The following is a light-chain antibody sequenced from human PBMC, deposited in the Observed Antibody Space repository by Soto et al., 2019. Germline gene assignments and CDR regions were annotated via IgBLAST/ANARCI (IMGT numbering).Light chain of an antibody. CDR2: AAS. CDR1: QSISSY. CDR3: QQSYITSPEYT. V-gene: IGKV1-39*01. Sequence: DIQMTQSPSSLSASVGDRVTITCRASQSISSYLNWYQQKPGKAPKLLIYAASSLQSGVPSRFSGSGSGTDFTLTISSLQPEDFATYYYQQSYITSPEYTFGQGTKLEIK. J-gene: IGKJ2*01.